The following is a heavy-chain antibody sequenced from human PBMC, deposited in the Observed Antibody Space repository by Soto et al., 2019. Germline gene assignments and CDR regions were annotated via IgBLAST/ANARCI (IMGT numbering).Heavy chain of an antibody. CDR1: GYTFTSYG. D-gene: IGHD6-13*01. J-gene: IGHJ5*02. CDR2: ISAYNGNT. CDR3: ARDTGQQLASSGFDP. Sequence: ASVKVSCKASGYTFTSYGISWVRQAPGQGLEWMGWISAYNGNTNYAQKLQGRVTMTTDTSTSTAYMELRSLRSDDTAVYYCARDTGQQLASSGFDPWGQGTRVTSPQ. V-gene: IGHV1-18*01.